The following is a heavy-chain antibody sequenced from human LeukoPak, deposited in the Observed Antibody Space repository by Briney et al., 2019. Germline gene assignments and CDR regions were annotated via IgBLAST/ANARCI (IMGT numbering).Heavy chain of an antibody. CDR3: ARGPQWLLDY. CDR1: GGTFSSYA. CDR2: IIPILATT. V-gene: IGHV1-69*13. D-gene: IGHD6-19*01. Sequence: ASVKVSCKASGGTFSSYAISWVRQAPGQGLEWMGGIIPILATTNYAQKFQGRVTITADESTTSAYMELSSLRSEDTAVYYCARGPQWLLDYWGQGTLVTVSS. J-gene: IGHJ4*02.